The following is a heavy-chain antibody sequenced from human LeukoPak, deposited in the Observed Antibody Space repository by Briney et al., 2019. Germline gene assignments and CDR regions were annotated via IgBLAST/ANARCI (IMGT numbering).Heavy chain of an antibody. J-gene: IGHJ4*02. CDR2: IYYSGST. Sequence: PSETLSLTCTVSGGSIISSTYYWGWIRQPPGKGLEWIGSIYYSGSTYYNPSLESRVTISVDTSKNQFSLKLSSVTAADTAVYYCARKRLFCTNGVCYYYFDYWGQGTLVTVSS. CDR3: ARKRLFCTNGVCYYYFDY. V-gene: IGHV4-39*01. D-gene: IGHD2-8*01. CDR1: GGSIISSTYY.